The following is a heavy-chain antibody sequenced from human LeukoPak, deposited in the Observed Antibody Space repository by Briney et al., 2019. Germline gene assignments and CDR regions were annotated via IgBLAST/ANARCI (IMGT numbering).Heavy chain of an antibody. CDR3: ARDLEEYSSPDFDY. D-gene: IGHD6-6*01. Sequence: PGGSLRLSCAASGFTFSSYAMHWVRQAPGKGLEWVAVISYDGSNKYYADSVKGRFTISRDNAKNTLYLQMNSLRAEDTAVYYCARDLEEYSSPDFDYWGQGTLVTVSS. CDR1: GFTFSSYA. J-gene: IGHJ4*02. V-gene: IGHV3-30-3*01. CDR2: ISYDGSNK.